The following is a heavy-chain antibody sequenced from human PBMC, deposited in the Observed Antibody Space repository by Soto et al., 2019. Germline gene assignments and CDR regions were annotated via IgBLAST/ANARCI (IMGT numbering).Heavy chain of an antibody. CDR2: ISYDGSNK. CDR1: GFTFSSYG. D-gene: IGHD4-17*01. CDR3: AKDLLPLHYGDYGDYYDYYGMDV. J-gene: IGHJ6*01. V-gene: IGHV3-30*18. Sequence: QVQLVESGGGVVQPGRSLRLSCAASGFTFSSYGMHWVRQAPGKGLEWVAVISYDGSNKYYADSVKGRFTISRDNSKNTLYLQMNSLRAEDTAVYYCAKDLLPLHYGDYGDYYDYYGMDVW.